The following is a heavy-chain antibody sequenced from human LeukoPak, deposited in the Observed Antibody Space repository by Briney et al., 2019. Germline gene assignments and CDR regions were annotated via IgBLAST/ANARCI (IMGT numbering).Heavy chain of an antibody. Sequence: GGSLRLSCAASGFTFSSYAMHWVRQAPGKGPEWVAVISYDGSNKYYADSVKGRFTISRDNSKNTLYLQMNSLRAEDTAVYYCARAMIVVVSGDYWGQGTLVAVSS. CDR3: ARAMIVVVSGDY. J-gene: IGHJ4*02. V-gene: IGHV3-30-3*01. CDR1: GFTFSSYA. D-gene: IGHD3-22*01. CDR2: ISYDGSNK.